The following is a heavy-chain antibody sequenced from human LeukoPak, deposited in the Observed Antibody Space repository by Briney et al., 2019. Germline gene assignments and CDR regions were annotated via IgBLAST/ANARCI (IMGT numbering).Heavy chain of an antibody. CDR2: IRYDGSNK. CDR1: GFTFSSYG. CDR3: ARDSSGSLNWFDP. D-gene: IGHD1-26*01. J-gene: IGHJ5*02. Sequence: GGSLRLSCAASGFTFSSYGMHWVRQAPGKGLEWVAFIRYDGSNKYYADSVKGRFTISRDNSKNTLYLQMNSLRAEDTAVYYCARDSSGSLNWFDPWGQGTLVTVSS. V-gene: IGHV3-30*02.